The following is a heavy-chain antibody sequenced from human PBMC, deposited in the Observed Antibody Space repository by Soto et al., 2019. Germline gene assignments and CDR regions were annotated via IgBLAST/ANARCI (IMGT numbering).Heavy chain of an antibody. CDR3: ARDNIPNGIAAAGDYYYYGMDV. CDR2: IYPGDSDT. CDR1: GYSFTSYW. J-gene: IGHJ6*02. Sequence: PGESLKISCKGSGYSFTSYWIGWVRQMPGKGLEWMGIIYPGDSDTRYSPSFQGQVTISADKSISTAYLQWSSLKASDTAMYYCARDNIPNGIAAAGDYYYYGMDVWGQGTTVTVSS. D-gene: IGHD6-13*01. V-gene: IGHV5-51*01.